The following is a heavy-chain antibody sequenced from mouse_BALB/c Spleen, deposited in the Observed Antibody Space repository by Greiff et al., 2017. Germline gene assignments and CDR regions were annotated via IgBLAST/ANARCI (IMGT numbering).Heavy chain of an antibody. J-gene: IGHJ4*01. V-gene: IGHV5-9*03. CDR2: ISSGGGNT. CDR3: ARYWGGARDY. CDR1: GFTFSSYT. Sequence: EVQRVESGGGLVKPGGSLKLSCAASGFTFSSYTMSWVRQTPEKRLEWVATISSGGGNTYYPDSVKGRFTISRDNAKNNLYLQMSSLRSEDTALYYCARYWGGARDYWGQGTSVTVSS.